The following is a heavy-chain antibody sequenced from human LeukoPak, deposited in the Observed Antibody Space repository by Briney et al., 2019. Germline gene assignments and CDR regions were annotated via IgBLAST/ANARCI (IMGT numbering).Heavy chain of an antibody. V-gene: IGHV4-59*01. Sequence: SETLSLTCTVSHVSISTYYWSWIRQPPGKGLEWMGYIHYTGSTNYNPSLKSRVTISVDTSKRQVYLTLRSVTAADSAVYYCARDIYGSGHGRFDTWGQGRLVAV. CDR2: IHYTGST. CDR3: ARDIYGSGHGRFDT. CDR1: HVSISTYY. J-gene: IGHJ5*02. D-gene: IGHD3-10*01.